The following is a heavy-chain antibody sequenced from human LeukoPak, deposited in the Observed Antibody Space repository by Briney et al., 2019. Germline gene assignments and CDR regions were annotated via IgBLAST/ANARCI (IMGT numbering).Heavy chain of an antibody. Sequence: GGSLRLSCAASGFTFSSAWMSWVRQAPGKGLEWVGRIKSKTDGGTTDYAAPVKGRFAISRDDSKNTLYLQMNSLKTEDTAVYYCTTDYGSGSYHYFNYWGQGTLVTVSS. D-gene: IGHD3-10*01. J-gene: IGHJ4*02. CDR2: IKSKTDGGTT. V-gene: IGHV3-15*01. CDR3: TTDYGSGSYHYFNY. CDR1: GFTFSSAW.